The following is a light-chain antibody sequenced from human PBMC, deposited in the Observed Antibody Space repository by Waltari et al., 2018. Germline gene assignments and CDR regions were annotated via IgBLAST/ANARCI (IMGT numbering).Light chain of an antibody. Sequence: QSALTQPASVSGSPGQSIRIYCTGTSSDVGGYNFVSWYQQNPGKAPQLMIYDVANRPSWVSNRFSGSKSVNTASLTISWLQAEDEADYYCSSYTSSSTRVFGTGTKVTVL. CDR1: SSDVGGYNF. CDR2: DVA. CDR3: SSYTSSSTRV. J-gene: IGLJ1*01. V-gene: IGLV2-14*03.